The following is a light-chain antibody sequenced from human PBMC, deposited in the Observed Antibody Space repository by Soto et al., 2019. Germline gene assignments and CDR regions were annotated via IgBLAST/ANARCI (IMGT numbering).Light chain of an antibody. J-gene: IGKJ4*01. CDR1: QSVGNN. CDR2: EAS. CDR3: QQHANWPLT. V-gene: IGKV3-11*01. Sequence: EIVLTQSPATLSWSPGERATLSCRASQSVGNNLAWYQQKPGQAPGLLIYEASTRATGIPARFSGSGSGTDFTLTISSLEPEDFAVYYCQQHANWPLTFGGGTKVDIK.